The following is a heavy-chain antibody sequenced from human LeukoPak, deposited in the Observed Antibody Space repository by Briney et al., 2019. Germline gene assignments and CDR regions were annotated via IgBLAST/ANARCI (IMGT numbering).Heavy chain of an antibody. CDR1: GGSISSGTYY. CDR2: IYYSGST. V-gene: IGHV4-39*07. Sequence: SETLSLTCTVSGGSISSGTYYWGWVRQPPGEGLEWIGSIYYSGSTYYTPSLKSRVTISIDTSKNQFSLKLSSVTAADTAVYYCARHALAAEKGWDWGQGTLVTVSS. CDR3: ARHALAAEKGWD. D-gene: IGHD6-13*01. J-gene: IGHJ4*02.